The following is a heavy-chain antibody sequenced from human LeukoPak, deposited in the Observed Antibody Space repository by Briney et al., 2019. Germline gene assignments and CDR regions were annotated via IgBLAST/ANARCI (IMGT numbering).Heavy chain of an antibody. J-gene: IGHJ4*02. D-gene: IGHD3-3*01. Sequence: SETLSLTCAVSGYSISSGYYWGWIRQPPGKGLEWIGSIYYSGSTYYNPSLKSRVTISVDTSKNQFSLKLSSVTAADTAVYYCARSGVVIIRPDYWGQGTLVTVSS. CDR3: ARSGVVIIRPDY. CDR1: GYSISSGYY. CDR2: IYYSGST. V-gene: IGHV4-38-2*01.